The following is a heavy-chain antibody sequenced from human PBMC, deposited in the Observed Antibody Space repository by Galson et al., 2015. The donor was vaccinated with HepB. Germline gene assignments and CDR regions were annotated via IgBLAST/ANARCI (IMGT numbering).Heavy chain of an antibody. D-gene: IGHD2-2*02. CDR1: GFIFNDYA. CDR2: ISWNRGSI. Sequence: SLRLSCAASGFIFNDYAMYWVRQAPGKGLEWVSRISWNRGSIDYAASVKGRFIISRDYAKNSLFLQMNSLRVEDTALYYCAKDVAAFECSWSRCYTGAFDVWGQRTMVTVSS. J-gene: IGHJ3*01. CDR3: AKDVAAFECSWSRCYTGAFDV. V-gene: IGHV3-9*01.